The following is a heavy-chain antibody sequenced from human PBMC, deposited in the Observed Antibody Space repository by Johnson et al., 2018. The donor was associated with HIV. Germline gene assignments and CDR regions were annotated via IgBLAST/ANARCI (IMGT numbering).Heavy chain of an antibody. CDR2: IKQDGSEK. CDR3: ASSWFGELSYAFDI. CDR1: GFTFSSYW. J-gene: IGHJ3*02. D-gene: IGHD3-10*01. V-gene: IGHV3-7*01. Sequence: VQLVESGGGVVQPGRSLRLSSAASGFTFSSYWMSWVRQAPGKGLEWVANIKQDGSEKYYVDSVKGRFTISRDNAKNSLYLQMNSLRAEDTAVYYCASSWFGELSYAFDIWGQGTMVTVSS.